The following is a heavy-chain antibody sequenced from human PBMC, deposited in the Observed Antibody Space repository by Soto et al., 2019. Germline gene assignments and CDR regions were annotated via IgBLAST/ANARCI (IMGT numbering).Heavy chain of an antibody. CDR1: GFTFGSHA. Sequence: GGSLRLSCAASGFTFGSHAMSWVRQAPGKGLVWVSRINSDGSSTSYADSVKGRFTISRDNAKNTLYLQMNSLRAEDTAVYYCARVGSGGIGYSYGYWVDYYYYGMDVWGQGTTVTVSS. D-gene: IGHD5-18*01. J-gene: IGHJ6*02. CDR3: ARVGSGGIGYSYGYWVDYYYYGMDV. CDR2: INSDGSST. V-gene: IGHV3-74*01.